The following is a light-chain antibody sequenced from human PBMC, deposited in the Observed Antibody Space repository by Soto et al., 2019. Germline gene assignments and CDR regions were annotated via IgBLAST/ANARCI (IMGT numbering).Light chain of an antibody. V-gene: IGKV3-15*01. CDR1: LTVATN. Sequence: TVMTQSPATLSMSPGDRAALSCRASLTVATNMAWYQQKPGQAPRLLIYGASIRATGVPARFTGSGSGTEFTLTINNLQSEDFAVYYCHQYNTGPRTFGRGTRVEV. CDR2: GAS. CDR3: HQYNTGPRT. J-gene: IGKJ1*01.